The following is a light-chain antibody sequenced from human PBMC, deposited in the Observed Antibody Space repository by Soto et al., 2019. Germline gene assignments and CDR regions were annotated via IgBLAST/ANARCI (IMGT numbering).Light chain of an antibody. Sequence: QAVVTQPASVSGSPGQSITISCTGTSSDVGGYNYVSWYQQHPGKAPKLMIYEVNSRPSGVSNRFSGSKSGNTASLTISELQAEDEADYYCSSYTSTGSLVFGGGTQLTVL. CDR2: EVN. V-gene: IGLV2-14*01. J-gene: IGLJ3*02. CDR3: SSYTSTGSLV. CDR1: SSDVGGYNY.